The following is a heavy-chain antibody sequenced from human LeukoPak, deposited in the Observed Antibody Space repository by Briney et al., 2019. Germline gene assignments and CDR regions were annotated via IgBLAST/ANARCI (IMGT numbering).Heavy chain of an antibody. Sequence: KPSETLSLTCAVYGGSFSGYYWSWIRQPPGKGLEWIGEINHSGSTNYNPSLKSRVTISVDRSKNQFSLKLSSVTAADTAVYYCARVDTYYYDSSGYTDAFDIWGQGTMVTVSS. CDR3: ARVDTYYYDSSGYTDAFDI. D-gene: IGHD3-22*01. V-gene: IGHV4-34*01. J-gene: IGHJ3*02. CDR1: GGSFSGYY. CDR2: INHSGST.